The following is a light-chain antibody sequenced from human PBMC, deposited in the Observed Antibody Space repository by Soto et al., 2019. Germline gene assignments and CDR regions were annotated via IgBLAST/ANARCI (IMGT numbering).Light chain of an antibody. CDR3: QQSYSTPPVT. CDR1: QRISSY. Sequence: DIQMTQSPSSLSASVGDRVTITCRASQRISSYLNWYQQKPGKAPELLIYAASSLQSGVPSRFSGSGSGTDFTLTISSLQPEDFATYYCQQSYSTPPVTFGGGTKVEIK. J-gene: IGKJ4*01. CDR2: AAS. V-gene: IGKV1-39*01.